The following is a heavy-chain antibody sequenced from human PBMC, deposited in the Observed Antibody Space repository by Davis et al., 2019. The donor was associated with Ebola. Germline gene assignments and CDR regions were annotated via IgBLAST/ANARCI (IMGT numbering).Heavy chain of an antibody. CDR3: VRVYSGSYDP. Sequence: PGGSLRLSCAASGVAFSSYWMSCVRQAPGKGLEWVANIKQGGDERYYVDSVKGRFIISRDDAKNSLYLQMNSLRAEDTAVYYCVRVYSGSYDPWGQGTLVTVSS. J-gene: IGHJ5*02. CDR1: GVAFSSYW. CDR2: IKQGGDER. V-gene: IGHV3-7*01. D-gene: IGHD1-26*01.